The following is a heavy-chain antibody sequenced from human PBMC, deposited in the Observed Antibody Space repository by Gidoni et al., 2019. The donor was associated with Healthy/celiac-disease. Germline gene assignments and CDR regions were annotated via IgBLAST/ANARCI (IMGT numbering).Heavy chain of an antibody. CDR2: IIPILGIA. D-gene: IGHD3-10*01. Sequence: QVQLVQSGAEVKKPGSSVKVSCKASGGTFSSYAISWVRQAPGQGLEWMGRIIPILGIANYAQKFQGRVTITADKSTSTAYMELSSLRSEDTAVYYCARVRDGHYYGSGSYSVWFDPWGQGTLVTVSS. V-gene: IGHV1-69*04. J-gene: IGHJ5*02. CDR1: GGTFSSYA. CDR3: ARVRDGHYYGSGSYSVWFDP.